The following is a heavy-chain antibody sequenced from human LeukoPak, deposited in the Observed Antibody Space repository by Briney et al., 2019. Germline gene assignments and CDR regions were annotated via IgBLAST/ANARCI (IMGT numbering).Heavy chain of an antibody. V-gene: IGHV3-30-3*01. CDR1: GFTFSSYA. J-gene: IGHJ4*02. D-gene: IGHD4-17*01. CDR3: ARDPNDYGDYYFDY. Sequence: GGSLRLSCAASGFTFSSYAMHWVRQAPGKGLEWVAVISYDGSNKYYADSVKGRFTISRDKSKNTLYLQMNSLRAEDTAVYYCARDPNDYGDYYFDYWGQGTLVTVSS. CDR2: ISYDGSNK.